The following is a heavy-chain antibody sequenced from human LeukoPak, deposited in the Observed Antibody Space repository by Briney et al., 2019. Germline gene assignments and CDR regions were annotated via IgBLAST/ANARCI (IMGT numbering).Heavy chain of an antibody. CDR3: ARDWAYYDILTGYYNRSGRFDP. Sequence: PSETLSLTCTGSGGSISNYWSWIRQSAGKGLEWIGRVYASGSTNYNPSLKSRVTMAVDTSNNQFSLMLRFVTAADTAVYYCARDWAYYDILTGYYNRSGRFDPWGQGTLVTVSS. CDR2: VYASGST. CDR1: GGSISNY. D-gene: IGHD3-9*01. J-gene: IGHJ5*02. V-gene: IGHV4-4*07.